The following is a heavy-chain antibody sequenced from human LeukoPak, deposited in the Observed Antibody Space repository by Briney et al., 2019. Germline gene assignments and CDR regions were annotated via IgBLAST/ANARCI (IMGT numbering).Heavy chain of an antibody. J-gene: IGHJ4*02. V-gene: IGHV1-18*01. D-gene: IGHD5-18*01. Sequence: ASVKVSCKASGYTFNTFGVAWVRQAPGQGLEWMGWISVYNGHTNYAPKLQGRVTMTTDTSTSTAYMELRTLRSDDTAVYYCARKDEYSYGCLDYWGQGTLVTVSS. CDR3: ARKDEYSYGCLDY. CDR1: GYTFNTFG. CDR2: ISVYNGHT.